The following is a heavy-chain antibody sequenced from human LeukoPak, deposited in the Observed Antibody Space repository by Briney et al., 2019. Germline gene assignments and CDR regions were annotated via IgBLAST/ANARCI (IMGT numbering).Heavy chain of an antibody. J-gene: IGHJ6*03. CDR2: ISSSSSFI. Sequence: GGSLRLSCAASGFTFISYTMNWVRQAPGKGLEWVSSISSSSSFIYYADSVKGRFTISRDNAKNSLYLQMNSLRAEDTAVYYCARVSWNPSPVGAYYYYMDVWGKGTTVTVSS. D-gene: IGHD1-1*01. CDR3: ARVSWNPSPVGAYYYYMDV. V-gene: IGHV3-21*01. CDR1: GFTFISYT.